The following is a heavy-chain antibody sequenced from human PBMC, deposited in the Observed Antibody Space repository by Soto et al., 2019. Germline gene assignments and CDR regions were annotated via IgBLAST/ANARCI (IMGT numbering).Heavy chain of an antibody. CDR2: VWFDGSNE. CDR1: GFNFLMYG. CDR3: VSYWCSYANSFNDY. V-gene: IGHV3-33*01. Sequence: VKLVESGGGVVQPGRSLRLSCTTSGFNFLMYGMHWVRQAPGKGLEWVASVWFDGSNEKYADSVKARFIISRDNSKNTIYLQKDSLRVEDTAYYDCVSYWCSYANSFNDYWGQGTLVTVSS. J-gene: IGHJ4*02. D-gene: IGHD2-8*02.